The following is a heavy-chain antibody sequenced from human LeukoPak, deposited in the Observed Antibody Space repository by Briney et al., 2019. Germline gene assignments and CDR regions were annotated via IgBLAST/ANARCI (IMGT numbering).Heavy chain of an antibody. CDR2: ISSSSSYI. Sequence: PGGSLRLSCAASGFTFSSYSMNWVRQAPGKGLEWVSSISSSSSYIYYADSVKGRFTISRDNAKNSLYLQMNSLRAEDTAVYYCARDRWFGEFRAFFDYWGQGTLVTVSS. CDR3: ARDRWFGEFRAFFDY. D-gene: IGHD3-10*01. V-gene: IGHV3-21*01. J-gene: IGHJ4*02. CDR1: GFTFSSYS.